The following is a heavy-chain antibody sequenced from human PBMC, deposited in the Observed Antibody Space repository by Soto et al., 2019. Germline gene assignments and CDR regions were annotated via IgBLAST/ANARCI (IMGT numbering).Heavy chain of an antibody. Sequence: ASVKVSCKASGGTFSSYAISWVRQAPGQGLEWMGGIIPIFGTANYAQKFQGRVTITAYESTSTAFMELSSLRTDDQAVYYCARGGGDSRGCSGPGAFDIWGQGTMVTVSS. CDR1: GGTFSSYA. V-gene: IGHV1-69*13. D-gene: IGHD3-22*01. CDR3: ARGGGDSRGCSGPGAFDI. J-gene: IGHJ3*02. CDR2: IIPIFGTA.